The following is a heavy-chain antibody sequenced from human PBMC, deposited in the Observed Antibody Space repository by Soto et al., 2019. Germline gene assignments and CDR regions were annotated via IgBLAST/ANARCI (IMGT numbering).Heavy chain of an antibody. CDR1: GYSFNTYA. D-gene: IGHD1-26*01. Sequence: QVQLVQSGAEVKQPGASVKVSCKASGYSFNTYAMHWVRLAPGQRLEWLAGINAGNVNTKYSQKLQGRLTVTSDTSVSTAYMVMTRLTYEDTALYCSARDMSKHLALMSSCYAMDAWGQGKTVSV. CDR2: INAGNVNT. V-gene: IGHV1-3*01. CDR3: ARDMSKHLALMSSCYAMDA. J-gene: IGHJ6*02.